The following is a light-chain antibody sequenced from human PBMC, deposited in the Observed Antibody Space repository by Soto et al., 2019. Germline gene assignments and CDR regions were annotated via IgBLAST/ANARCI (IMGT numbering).Light chain of an antibody. Sequence: QSVLTQPPSASGTPGQRVTISCSGSSSNIGSNYVYWYQQLPGTAPKLLIYSNDQRPSGVPDRFSGSKSGTSASLAISGLRSEDEADYYCAAWDASRSYVFGIGTKVTVL. CDR1: SSNIGSNY. CDR2: SND. CDR3: AAWDASRSYV. J-gene: IGLJ1*01. V-gene: IGLV1-47*02.